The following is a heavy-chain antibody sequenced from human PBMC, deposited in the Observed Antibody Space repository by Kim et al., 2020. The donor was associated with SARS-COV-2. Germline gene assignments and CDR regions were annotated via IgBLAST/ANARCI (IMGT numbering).Heavy chain of an antibody. D-gene: IGHD6-6*01. V-gene: IGHV5-51*01. CDR2: SDT. CDR3: ARRVPWFDP. Sequence: SDTRYSPSLQGQVTISADKSISTAYLQWSSLKASDTAVYYCARRVPWFDPWGQGTLVTVSS. J-gene: IGHJ5*02.